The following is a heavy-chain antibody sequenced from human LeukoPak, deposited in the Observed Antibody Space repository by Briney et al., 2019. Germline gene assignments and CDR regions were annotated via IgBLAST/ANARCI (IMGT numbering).Heavy chain of an antibody. J-gene: IGHJ5*02. V-gene: IGHV4-39*01. CDR2: IYYSGST. CDR3: ARRPVTTKGTNWFDP. Sequence: SETLSLTCTVSGGSISSSSYYWGWTRQPPGKGLEWIGSIYYSGSTYYNPSLKSRVTISVDTSKNQFSLKLSSVTAADTAVYYCARRPVTTKGTNWFDPWGQGTLVTVSS. CDR1: GGSISSSSYY. D-gene: IGHD4-17*01.